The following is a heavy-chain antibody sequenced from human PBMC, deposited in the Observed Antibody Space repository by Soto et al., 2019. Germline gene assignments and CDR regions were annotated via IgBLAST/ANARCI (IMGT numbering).Heavy chain of an antibody. J-gene: IGHJ6*02. CDR1: GGSISSSSYY. D-gene: IGHD3-22*01. CDR3: ARPVAGYYPDV. CDR2: IYYSGST. V-gene: IGHV4-39*01. Sequence: QLQLQESGPGLVKPSETLSLTCTVSGGSISSSSYYWGWIRQPPGKGLEWIGSIYYSGSTYYNPSLKSRVTISVDTSKNQFSLKLSSVTAADTAVYYCARPVAGYYPDVWGQGTTVTVSS.